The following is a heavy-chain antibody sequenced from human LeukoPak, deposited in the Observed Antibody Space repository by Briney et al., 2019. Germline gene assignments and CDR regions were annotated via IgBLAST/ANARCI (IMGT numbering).Heavy chain of an antibody. CDR1: GGSISNSGYY. V-gene: IGHV4-31*03. CDR3: ARAAVAIVVVPAAIEFDY. D-gene: IGHD2-2*01. CDR2: IYYSGST. Sequence: SETLSLTCTVSGGSISNSGYYWSWIRQHPGKGLEWIGYIYYSGSTYYNPSLKSRVTISVDTSKNQFSLKLSSVTAADTAVYYCARAAVAIVVVPAAIEFDYWGQGTLVTVSS. J-gene: IGHJ4*02.